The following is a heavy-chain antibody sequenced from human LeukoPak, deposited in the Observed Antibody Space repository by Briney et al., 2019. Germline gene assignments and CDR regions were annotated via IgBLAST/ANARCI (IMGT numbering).Heavy chain of an antibody. CDR1: GGSISSGGYS. D-gene: IGHD3-22*01. Sequence: SQTLSLTCAVSGGSISSGGYSWSWIRQPPGKGLEWIGYIYHSGSTYYNPSLKSRVTISVDRSKNQFSLKLSSVTAADTAVYYCARDTQDSSGMYFDLWGRGTLVTVSS. CDR2: IYHSGST. J-gene: IGHJ2*01. V-gene: IGHV4-30-2*01. CDR3: ARDTQDSSGMYFDL.